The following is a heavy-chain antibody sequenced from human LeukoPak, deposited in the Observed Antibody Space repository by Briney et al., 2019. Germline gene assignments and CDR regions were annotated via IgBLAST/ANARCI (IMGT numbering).Heavy chain of an antibody. V-gene: IGHV4-34*01. J-gene: IGHJ4*02. CDR2: INHSGST. Sequence: SETLSLTCAVYGGSFSGYYWSWIRQPPGKGLEWIGEINHSGSTNYNPSLKSRVTISVDTSKNQFSLKLSSVTAADTAVYYCTRRARGGVIPYWGQGTLVTVSS. D-gene: IGHD3-10*01. CDR1: GGSFSGYY. CDR3: TRRARGGVIPY.